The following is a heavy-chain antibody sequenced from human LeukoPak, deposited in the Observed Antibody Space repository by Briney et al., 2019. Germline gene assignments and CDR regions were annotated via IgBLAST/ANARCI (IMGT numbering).Heavy chain of an antibody. J-gene: IGHJ4*02. Sequence: ASVKVSCKASVYTFTGYYIHWVRQAPGQGLEGMGWISPNSGGRNYAQKFQGRVTMTRDTSVSTAHMELSNVRSDDTAVYYCARGTTVTTPFDYWGQGTLVTVSS. D-gene: IGHD4-17*01. V-gene: IGHV1-2*02. CDR3: ARGTTVTTPFDY. CDR1: VYTFTGYY. CDR2: ISPNSGGR.